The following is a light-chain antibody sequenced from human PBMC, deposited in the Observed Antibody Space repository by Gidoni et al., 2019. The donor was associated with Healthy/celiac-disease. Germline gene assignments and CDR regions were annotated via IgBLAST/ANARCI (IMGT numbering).Light chain of an antibody. Sequence: EIVLPHSPGTLSLSPGDRATLSCRASQSVSSSYLAWYQQKPGQAPRLLIYGASSRATGIPDRFSGSGSGTDFTLTISRLEPEDFAVYYCQQYGSSQITCGQGTRLGIK. CDR1: QSVSSSY. V-gene: IGKV3-20*01. CDR2: GAS. J-gene: IGKJ5*01. CDR3: QQYGSSQIT.